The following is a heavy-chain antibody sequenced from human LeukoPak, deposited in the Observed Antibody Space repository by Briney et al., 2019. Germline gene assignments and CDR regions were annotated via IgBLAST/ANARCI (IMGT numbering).Heavy chain of an antibody. J-gene: IGHJ2*01. CDR2: IYPGDSDT. CDR3: ARRGIAAAGSNWYFDL. Sequence: GESLKISCKGSGYSFTSYWIGWVRQMPGKGLEWMGIIYPGDSDTRYSPSFQGQVTISADKSISTAYLQWSSLKASDTAMYYCARRGIAAAGSNWYFDLWGRGTLVTVSS. D-gene: IGHD6-13*01. V-gene: IGHV5-51*01. CDR1: GYSFTSYW.